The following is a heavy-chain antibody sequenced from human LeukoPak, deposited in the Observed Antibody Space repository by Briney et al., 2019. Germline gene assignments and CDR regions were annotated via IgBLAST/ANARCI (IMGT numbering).Heavy chain of an antibody. V-gene: IGHV1-24*01. J-gene: IGHJ1*01. Sequence: GASVKVSCKVSGYTLTELSMHWVRQAPGKGLEWMGGFDREDGETIYAQKFQGRVTMTEDTSTDTAYMELSSLRSEDTAVYYCATDLACSSSGCYLGGFGCWGQGVLVSVSS. D-gene: IGHD2-2*01. CDR3: ATDLACSSSGCYLGGFGC. CDR2: FDREDGET. CDR1: GYTLTELS.